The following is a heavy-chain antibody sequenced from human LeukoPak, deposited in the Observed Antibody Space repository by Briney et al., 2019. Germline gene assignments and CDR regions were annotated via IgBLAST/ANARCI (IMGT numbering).Heavy chain of an antibody. CDR2: INSDGSEG. J-gene: IGHJ6*02. D-gene: IGHD1-26*01. CDR1: GFTFSGFW. V-gene: IGHV3-7*03. Sequence: GGSLRLSCAVSGFTFSGFWMSWSRQAPGKGLEWVASINSDGSEGYYADVVKGRFTISRDNAKNSLYLQINSLRAEDTAVYYCARDTRLGGSYLGYYGMDVWGQGTTVTVSS. CDR3: ARDTRLGGSYLGYYGMDV.